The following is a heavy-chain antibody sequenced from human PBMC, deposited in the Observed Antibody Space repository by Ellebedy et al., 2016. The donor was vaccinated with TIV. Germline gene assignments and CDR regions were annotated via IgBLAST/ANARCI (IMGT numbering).Heavy chain of an antibody. D-gene: IGHD3-10*01. CDR3: ARAPTFGSGNYYFDF. CDR2: IYYSGST. V-gene: IGHV4-59*01. J-gene: IGHJ4*02. Sequence: MPSETLSLTCTVSGGSISSYYWSWIRQPPGKGLEWIGCIYYSGSTNYNPSLKSRITISVDTSKNQFPLKLNSVTPADTAVYYCARAPTFGSGNYYFDFWGQGTLVTVSS. CDR1: GGSISSYY.